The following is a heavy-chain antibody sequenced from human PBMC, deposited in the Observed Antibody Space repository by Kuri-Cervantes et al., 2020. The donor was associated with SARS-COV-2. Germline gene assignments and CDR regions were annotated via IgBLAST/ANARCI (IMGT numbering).Heavy chain of an antibody. CDR3: AGILAYCGGDCYG. V-gene: IGHV3-21*01. Sequence: LSLTCAASGFTFSNHWMHWVRQVPGKGLEWVSSISSSSSYIYYADSAKGRFTISRDNAKNSLYLQMNSLRAEDTAVYYCAGILAYCGGDCYGWGQGTLVTVSS. CDR2: ISSSSSYI. CDR1: GFTFSNHW. D-gene: IGHD2-21*01. J-gene: IGHJ4*02.